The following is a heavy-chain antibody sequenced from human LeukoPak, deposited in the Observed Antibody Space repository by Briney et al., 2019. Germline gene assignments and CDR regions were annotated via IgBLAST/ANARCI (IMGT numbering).Heavy chain of an antibody. CDR2: IYYSGST. CDR1: GGSISSSSYY. J-gene: IGHJ4*02. Sequence: PSETLSLTCTVSGGSISSSSYYWGWIRQPPGKGLERIGSIYYSGSTYYNRSLKSRVTISVDTSKNQFSLKLSSVTAADTAVYYCASTLGVVVPTDYWGQGTLVTVSS. D-gene: IGHD2-2*01. CDR3: ASTLGVVVPTDY. V-gene: IGHV4-39*01.